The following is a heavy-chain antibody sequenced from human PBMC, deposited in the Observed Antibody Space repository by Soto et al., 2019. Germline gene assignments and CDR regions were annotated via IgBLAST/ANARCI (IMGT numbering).Heavy chain of an antibody. Sequence: SETLSLTCAVYGGSFSGYSWTWIRQPPWTGLEWIGEINHTGSTNYNPSLKSRVTISVDTSKNQFSLKLTSVTAADTAVYYCARDKITGLFDYWGQGTLVTVSS. D-gene: IGHD2-8*02. CDR3: ARDKITGLFDY. V-gene: IGHV4-34*01. J-gene: IGHJ4*02. CDR2: INHTGST. CDR1: GGSFSGYS.